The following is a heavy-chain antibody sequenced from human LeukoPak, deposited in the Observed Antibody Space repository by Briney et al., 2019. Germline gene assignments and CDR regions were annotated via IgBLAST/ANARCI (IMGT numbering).Heavy chain of an antibody. J-gene: IGHJ4*02. CDR1: GGSISSGGYS. V-gene: IGHV4-30-2*06. D-gene: IGHD4-17*01. Sequence: SQTLSLTCAVSGGSISSGGYSWSWIRQSPGKGLEWIGYIYHSGSTYYNPSLKSRVTISVDRSKNQFSLKLSSVTAADTAVYYCARGGGYGDYWEYFDYWGQGTLVTVSS. CDR2: IYHSGST. CDR3: ARGGGYGDYWEYFDY.